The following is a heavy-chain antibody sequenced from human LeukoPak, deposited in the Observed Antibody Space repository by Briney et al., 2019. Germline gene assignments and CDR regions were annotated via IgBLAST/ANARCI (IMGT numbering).Heavy chain of an antibody. CDR1: GGSFSGYY. Sequence: PSETLSLTCAVYGGSFSGYYWSWIRQPAGKGLEWIGRIYTSGSTNYNPSLKSRVTMSVDTSKNQFSLKLSSVTAADTAVYYCARGGIWDGHDIWGQGTMVTVSS. V-gene: IGHV4-59*10. CDR2: IYTSGST. J-gene: IGHJ3*02. CDR3: ARGGIWDGHDI. D-gene: IGHD1-14*01.